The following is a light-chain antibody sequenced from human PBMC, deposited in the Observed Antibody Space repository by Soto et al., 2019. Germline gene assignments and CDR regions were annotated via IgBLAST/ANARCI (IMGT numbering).Light chain of an antibody. CDR2: TTN. V-gene: IGLV7-43*01. Sequence: QAVVTQEPSLTVSTRGTVTLTCASSTGAVTSGNYPSWFQQKPGQTPRTLIYTTNSRHSWTPARFSGSLLGGKAALTLSGVQPEDEAEYYCLLYYGGAQLVFGGGTKLTVL. J-gene: IGLJ3*02. CDR3: LLYYGGAQLV. CDR1: TGAVTSGNY.